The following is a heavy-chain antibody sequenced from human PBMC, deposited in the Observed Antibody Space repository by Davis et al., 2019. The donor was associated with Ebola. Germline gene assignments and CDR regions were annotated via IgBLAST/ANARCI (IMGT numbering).Heavy chain of an antibody. Sequence: GGSLRLSCAASGFTFSSYGMHWVRQAPGKGLEHVSVISSNGYNTYYANSVKGRFIISRDNSKNTLYLQMGSLRAEDRAVYYCARGLKEVYYDSSGCLDYWGQGTLVTVSS. CDR1: GFTFSSYG. V-gene: IGHV3-64*01. CDR3: ARGLKEVYYDSSGCLDY. D-gene: IGHD3-22*01. CDR2: ISSNGYNT. J-gene: IGHJ4*02.